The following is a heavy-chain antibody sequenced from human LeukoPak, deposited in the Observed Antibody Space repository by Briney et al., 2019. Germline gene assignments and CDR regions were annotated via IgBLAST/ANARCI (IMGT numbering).Heavy chain of an antibody. V-gene: IGHV3-33*01. CDR2: IWHDGTNE. CDR3: ARDLYCSGSTCYRAFDI. Sequence: AGGSLRLSCVASGFTFRSNGIHWVRQAPAKGLEWVAYIWHDGTNEHYADSVKGRFTISIDNSDNTAHLQMNSLRAEDTALYYCARDLYCSGSTCYRAFDIWDQGTLVTVSS. J-gene: IGHJ3*02. CDR1: GFTFRSNG. D-gene: IGHD2-15*01.